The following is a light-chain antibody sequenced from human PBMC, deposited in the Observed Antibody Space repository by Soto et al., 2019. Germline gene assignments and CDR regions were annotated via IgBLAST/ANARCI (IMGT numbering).Light chain of an antibody. Sequence: QSVLTQPPSASGTPGQRVTISCSGTSSNIGRHFVSWYQHVPGAAHKLLIYRDNQRPSGVPDRFSGSKSGTSASLAISGLRSADETEYYCASWDASLNGTIFGGGTKLTVL. J-gene: IGLJ2*01. CDR1: SSNIGRHF. V-gene: IGLV1-47*01. CDR2: RDN. CDR3: ASWDASLNGTI.